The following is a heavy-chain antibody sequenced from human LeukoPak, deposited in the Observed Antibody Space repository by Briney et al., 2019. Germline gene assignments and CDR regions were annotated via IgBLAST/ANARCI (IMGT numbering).Heavy chain of an antibody. J-gene: IGHJ6*02. Sequence: PGGSLRLSCAASGFTFSSYAMSWVRQAPGKGLEWVSAISGSGGSTYYADSVKGRFTISRDNSKNTLYLQMNSLRAEDTAVYYCAKDGTRLRYFDWLSPSPGYYYYGMDVWGQGTTVTVSS. V-gene: IGHV3-23*01. D-gene: IGHD3-9*01. CDR2: ISGSGGST. CDR1: GFTFSSYA. CDR3: AKDGTRLRYFDWLSPSPGYYYYGMDV.